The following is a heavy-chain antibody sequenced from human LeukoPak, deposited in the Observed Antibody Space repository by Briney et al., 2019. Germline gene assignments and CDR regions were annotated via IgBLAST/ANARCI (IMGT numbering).Heavy chain of an antibody. J-gene: IGHJ6*03. V-gene: IGHV3-30*02. CDR2: IRYNGNNQ. Sequence: GGSLRLSCAASGFTFNNYGMHWVRQAPGKGLEWVAFIRYNGNNQYYADSVKGRITISRDNSKNTLYLQMNSLKGDDTAVYYCAKDSAFYYIDVWGKGTTVTISS. CDR1: GFTFNNYG. D-gene: IGHD3-10*01. CDR3: AKDSAFYYIDV.